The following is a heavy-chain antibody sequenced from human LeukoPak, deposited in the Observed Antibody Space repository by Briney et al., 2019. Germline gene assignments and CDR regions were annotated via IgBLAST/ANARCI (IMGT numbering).Heavy chain of an antibody. V-gene: IGHV4-34*01. J-gene: IGHJ2*01. CDR3: ARGILAKGYFDL. D-gene: IGHD3-3*01. Sequence: SETLSLTCAVYGVSFSDYYWSWIRQTPGEGLQWIGGIRYGGSTDYNPSLKSRVTMSIDTSKNQFSLKMTSVTAADTAVYYCARGILAKGYFDLWGRDTLVTVSS. CDR1: GVSFSDYY. CDR2: IRYGGST.